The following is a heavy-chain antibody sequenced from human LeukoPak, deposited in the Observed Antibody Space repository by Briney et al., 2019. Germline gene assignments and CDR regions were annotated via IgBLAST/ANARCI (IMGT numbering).Heavy chain of an antibody. Sequence: GGSLRLSCAASGFTFSSYSMNWVRQAPGKGLEWVSSISSSSSYIYYADSVKGRFTISRDNAKNSLYLQMNSLRAEDTALYYCARARSQPYYYYYMDVWGKGTTVTVSS. D-gene: IGHD1-14*01. CDR2: ISSSSSYI. J-gene: IGHJ6*03. CDR3: ARARSQPYYYYYMDV. CDR1: GFTFSSYS. V-gene: IGHV3-21*04.